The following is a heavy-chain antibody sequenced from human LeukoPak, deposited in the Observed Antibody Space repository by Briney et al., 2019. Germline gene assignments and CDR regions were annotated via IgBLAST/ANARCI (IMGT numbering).Heavy chain of an antibody. CDR1: GFTFSSYA. V-gene: IGHV3-23*01. J-gene: IGHJ4*02. CDR2: FTSDTGDT. D-gene: IGHD1-14*01. Sequence: GGSLRLSCAASGFTFSSYAISWVRQAPGKGLEWVSAFTSDTGDTYYAESVRGRSTISRDNSKNTLYLQMNSLRAEDTAVYYCARSITGDYWGQGALVTVSS. CDR3: ARSITGDY.